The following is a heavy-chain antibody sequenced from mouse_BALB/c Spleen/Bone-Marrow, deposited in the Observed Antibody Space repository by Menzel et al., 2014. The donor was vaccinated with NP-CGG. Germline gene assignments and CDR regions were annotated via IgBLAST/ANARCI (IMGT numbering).Heavy chain of an antibody. D-gene: IGHD2-1*01. V-gene: IGHV7-3*02. J-gene: IGHJ3*01. CDR1: GFTFTDYY. Sequence: VQLKDSGGGLVQPGGSLRLSCATSGFTFTDYYMSWVRQPPGKAPEWLGFIRNKANGYTTEYSASVKGRFTISRDNSQSILYLQMNTLRAEDSATYYCARDCGNYVRFAYWGQGTLVTVSA. CDR3: ARDCGNYVRFAY. CDR2: IRNKANGYTT.